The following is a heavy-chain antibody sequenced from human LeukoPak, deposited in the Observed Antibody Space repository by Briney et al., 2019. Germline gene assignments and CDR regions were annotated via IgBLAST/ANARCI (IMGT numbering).Heavy chain of an antibody. Sequence: ASVKVSCKASGYTFSGHYMHWVRQAPGQGLEWMGWIYPNSGGTNYAQKFQGRVTMTRDTSITTAYMELSRLRSDDTAVYYCARVAVVVVPAADYWGQGTLVTVSS. CDR3: ARVAVVVVPAADY. J-gene: IGHJ4*02. V-gene: IGHV1-2*02. CDR2: IYPNSGGT. D-gene: IGHD2-2*01. CDR1: GYTFSGHY.